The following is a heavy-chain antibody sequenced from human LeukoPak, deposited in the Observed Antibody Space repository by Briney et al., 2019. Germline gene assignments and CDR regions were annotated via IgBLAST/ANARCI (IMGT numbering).Heavy chain of an antibody. Sequence: ASVKVSCKASGYTFTGYYVHWVRQAPGQGLEWMGWINPNSGGTNYAQKFQGRVTMTRDTSISTAYMELSRLRSDDTAVYYCARAPRPDYYDSSGYYYAFWGQGTLVNVSS. D-gene: IGHD3-22*01. V-gene: IGHV1-2*02. CDR1: GYTFTGYY. J-gene: IGHJ4*02. CDR3: ARAPRPDYYDSSGYYYAF. CDR2: INPNSGGT.